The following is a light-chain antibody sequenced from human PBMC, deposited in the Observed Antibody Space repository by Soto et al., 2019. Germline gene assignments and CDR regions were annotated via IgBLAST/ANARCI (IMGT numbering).Light chain of an antibody. J-gene: IGLJ1*01. CDR2: DVS. CDR3: CSYAGSYTHYV. CDR1: SSDVGGYNY. V-gene: IGLV2-11*01. Sequence: QSALTQPRSVSGSPGQSVTISCTGTSSDVGGYNYVSWYQQHPGKAPKLMIYDVSKRPSGVPDRFSGSKSGNTAALTIAGRRAEDEADYYCCSYAGSYTHYVFGTGTKVTVL.